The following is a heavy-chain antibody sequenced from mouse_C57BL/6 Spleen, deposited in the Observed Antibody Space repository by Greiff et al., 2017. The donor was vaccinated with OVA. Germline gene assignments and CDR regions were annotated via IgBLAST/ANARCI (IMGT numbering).Heavy chain of an antibody. CDR1: GYTFTSYW. D-gene: IGHD1-1*01. V-gene: IGHV1-72*01. J-gene: IGHJ1*03. CDR3: ARGEVTTVVARDFDV. Sequence: VQLQQPGAELVKPGASVKLSCKASGYTFTSYWMHWVKQRPGRGLEWIGRIDPNSGGTKYNEKFKSKATLTVDKPSSTAYMQLSSLTSEDSAVYYCARGEVTTVVARDFDVWGTGTTVTVSS. CDR2: IDPNSGGT.